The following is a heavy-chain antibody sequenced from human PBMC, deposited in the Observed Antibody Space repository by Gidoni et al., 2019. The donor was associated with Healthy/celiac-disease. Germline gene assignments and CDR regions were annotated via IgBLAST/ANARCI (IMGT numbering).Heavy chain of an antibody. CDR3: ARGIATAIEYYFDY. CDR2: ISYDGSNK. Sequence: QVQLVESGGGVVQPGRSLRLSCAASGFTFSSYGMHWVRQAPGKGLEWVAVISYDGSNKYYADSVKGRFTISRDNSKNTLYLQMNSLRAEDTAVYYCARGIATAIEYYFDYWGQGTLVTVSS. CDR1: GFTFSSYG. V-gene: IGHV3-30*03. D-gene: IGHD2-2*02. J-gene: IGHJ4*02.